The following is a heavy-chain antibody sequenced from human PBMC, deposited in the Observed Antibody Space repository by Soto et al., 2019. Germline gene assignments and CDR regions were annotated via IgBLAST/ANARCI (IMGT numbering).Heavy chain of an antibody. J-gene: IGHJ4*02. Sequence: ASVKVSCKASGYTFIDYFMHWVRQAPGQGLEWMGWINPNSGGTNYAEKFQGRVTMTRDTSISTAYMELSGLRSDDTAVYYCARANYYDSSGHYFFAYWGQGTLVTVSS. V-gene: IGHV1-2*02. CDR3: ARANYYDSSGHYFFAY. CDR1: GYTFIDYF. CDR2: INPNSGGT. D-gene: IGHD3-22*01.